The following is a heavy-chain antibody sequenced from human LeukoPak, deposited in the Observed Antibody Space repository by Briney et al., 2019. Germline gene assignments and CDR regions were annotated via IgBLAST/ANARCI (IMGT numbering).Heavy chain of an antibody. CDR1: GGSISSYY. CDR3: ARRSTYYYDSSGYYDAFDI. CDR2: IYYSGST. J-gene: IGHJ3*02. Sequence: SETLSLTCTVSGGSISSYYWSWIRQPPGKGLEWIGYIYYSGSTNYNPSLKSRVTISVDTSKNQFSLKLSSVTAADTAVYYCARRSTYYYDSSGYYDAFDIWGQGTMVTVSS. D-gene: IGHD3-22*01. V-gene: IGHV4-59*08.